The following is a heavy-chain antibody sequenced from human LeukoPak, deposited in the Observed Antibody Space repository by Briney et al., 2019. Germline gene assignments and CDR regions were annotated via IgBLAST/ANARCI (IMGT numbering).Heavy chain of an antibody. CDR2: IYYSGST. Sequence: SETLSLTCTVSGGSISSSSYYWGWIRQPPGKGLEWIGSIYYSGSTYYNPSLKSRVTISVDTSKNQFSLKLSSVTAADTAVYYCARDPSLLDIWGQGTMVTVSS. V-gene: IGHV4-39*07. CDR1: GGSISSSSYY. J-gene: IGHJ3*02. CDR3: ARDPSLLDI.